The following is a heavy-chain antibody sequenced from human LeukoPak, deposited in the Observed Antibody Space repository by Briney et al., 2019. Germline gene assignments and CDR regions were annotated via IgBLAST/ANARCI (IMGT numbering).Heavy chain of an antibody. CDR1: GFTFSSYA. Sequence: HPGGSLRLSCAASGFTFSSYAMHWVRQAPGKGLEWVAVISYDGSNKYYADSVKGRFTISRANSKNTLYLQMNSLRAEDTAVYYCARGDGWPTYYDLWSGYYNNYYGMDVWGQGTTVTVPS. D-gene: IGHD3-3*01. CDR2: ISYDGSNK. V-gene: IGHV3-30-3*01. CDR3: ARGDGWPTYYDLWSGYYNNYYGMDV. J-gene: IGHJ6*02.